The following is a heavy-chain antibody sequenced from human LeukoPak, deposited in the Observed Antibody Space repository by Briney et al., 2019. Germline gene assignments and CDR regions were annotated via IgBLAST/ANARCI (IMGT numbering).Heavy chain of an antibody. J-gene: IGHJ4*02. V-gene: IGHV3-49*04. CDR3: VRESVRDYYFDF. D-gene: IGHD3-10*02. CDR2: IRSKALYGTS. CDR1: GFRFGGYA. Sequence: GGSLRLSCSGSGFRFGGYALSWVRQAPGKGLEWVGFIRSKALYGTSEYAASVEGRFSISSDDSNNIVYLQMNSLKTEDTAVYFCVRESVRDYYFDFWGQGTLVTVSS.